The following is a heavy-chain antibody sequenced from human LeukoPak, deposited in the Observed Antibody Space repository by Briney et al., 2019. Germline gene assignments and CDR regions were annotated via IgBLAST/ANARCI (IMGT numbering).Heavy chain of an antibody. CDR1: GGSISSSNW. V-gene: IGHV4-4*02. CDR2: IYHSGST. J-gene: IGHJ5*02. CDR3: ARVLYDYVWGSYRPPLT. Sequence: SGTLSLTCAVSGGSISSSNWWSWVRQPPGKGLEWIGEIYHSGSTNYNPSLKSRVTISVDKSKNQFSLKLSSVTAADTAVYYCARVLYDYVWGSYRPPLTWGQGTLVTVSS. D-gene: IGHD3-16*02.